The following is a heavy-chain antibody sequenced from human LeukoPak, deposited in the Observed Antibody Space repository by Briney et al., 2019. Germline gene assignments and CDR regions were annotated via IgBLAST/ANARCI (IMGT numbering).Heavy chain of an antibody. CDR2: INPSGGSA. D-gene: IGHD3-22*01. V-gene: IGHV1-46*01. CDR1: GYTFTSYY. J-gene: IGHJ3*02. Sequence: ASVKVSCKSSGYTFTSYYMHWVRQAPGQGLEWMGVINPSGGSASYAQKCQGRVTMTRDTSTSTVYMELSSLRSEDTAVYYCAREGGYYYDSRGYYFGPGDAFDIWGQGTMVTVSS. CDR3: AREGGYYYDSRGYYFGPGDAFDI.